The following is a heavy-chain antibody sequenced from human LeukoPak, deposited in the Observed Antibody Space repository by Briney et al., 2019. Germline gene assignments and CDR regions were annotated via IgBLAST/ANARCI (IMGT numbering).Heavy chain of an antibody. D-gene: IGHD5-18*01. CDR1: GGSISNYY. V-gene: IGHV4-59*01. J-gene: IGHJ6*02. CDR2: IYYSGST. CDR3: ARGLVDTAMVTYGMDV. Sequence: SETLSLTCTVSGGSISNYYWSWIRQAPGKGLEWIGYIYYSGSTNYNPSLKSRVTISVDTSKNQFSLKLSSVTAADTAVYYCARGLVDTAMVTYGMDVWGQGTTVTVSS.